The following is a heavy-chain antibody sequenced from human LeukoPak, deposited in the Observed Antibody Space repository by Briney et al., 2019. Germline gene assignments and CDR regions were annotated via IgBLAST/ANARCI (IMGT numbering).Heavy chain of an antibody. CDR3: TRQDVSDCSGGSCSPGY. CDR2: ISGSGGST. Sequence: GGSLRLSCAASGFTFSSSAMNWVRQAPGKGLEWVSAISGSGGSTYYADSVKGRFTISRDNSKNTLYLQMNSLKAEDTAVYYCTRQDVSDCSGGSCSPGYWGQGTLVTVSS. J-gene: IGHJ4*02. D-gene: IGHD2-15*01. CDR1: GFTFSSSA. V-gene: IGHV3-23*01.